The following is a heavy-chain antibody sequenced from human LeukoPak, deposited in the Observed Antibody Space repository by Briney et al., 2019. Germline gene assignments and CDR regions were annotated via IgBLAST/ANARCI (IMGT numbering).Heavy chain of an antibody. Sequence: SETLSLTCTAPGGSISSYYWSWIRQPPGKGLEWIGYIYYSGSTNYNPSLKSRVTISVDTSKNQFSLKLSSVTAADTAVYYCARHTYYDILTGIDYWGQGTLVTVSS. J-gene: IGHJ4*02. D-gene: IGHD3-9*01. CDR1: GGSISSYY. CDR2: IYYSGST. V-gene: IGHV4-59*08. CDR3: ARHTYYDILTGIDY.